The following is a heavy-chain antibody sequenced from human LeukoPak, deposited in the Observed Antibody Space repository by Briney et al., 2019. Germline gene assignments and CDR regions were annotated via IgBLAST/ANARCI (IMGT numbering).Heavy chain of an antibody. CDR2: INHSGST. CDR1: GGSFSGYY. Sequence: SETLSLTCAVYGGSFSGYYWSWIRQPPGKGLEWIGEINHSGSTNYNPSLKSRVTISVDTSKNQFSLKLSSVTAADTAVCYCARDPGYCSGGSCYSDYWGQGTLVTVSS. CDR3: ARDPGYCSGGSCYSDY. V-gene: IGHV4-34*01. D-gene: IGHD2-15*01. J-gene: IGHJ4*02.